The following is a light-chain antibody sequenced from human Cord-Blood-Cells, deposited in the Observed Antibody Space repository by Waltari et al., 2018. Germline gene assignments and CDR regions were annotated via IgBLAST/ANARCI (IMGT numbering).Light chain of an antibody. Sequence: QSALTQPPSASGSPGQSVTIPCTGTSSDVGGYNYVSWYQQPPGKAPKLMIYEVSKRPSGDLDRSSGAQSVNTAALPVAGLQAADEADYYCSSYAGSNNLWVFGGGTKLTVL. V-gene: IGLV2-8*01. CDR3: SSYAGSNNLWV. CDR1: SSDVGGYNY. J-gene: IGLJ3*02. CDR2: EVS.